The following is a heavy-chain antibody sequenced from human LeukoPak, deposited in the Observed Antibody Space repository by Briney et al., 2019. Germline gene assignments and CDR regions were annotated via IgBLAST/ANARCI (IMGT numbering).Heavy chain of an antibody. V-gene: IGHV4-39*01. CDR2: IYYSGST. CDR1: GGSFSSYY. D-gene: IGHD3-22*01. Sequence: PSETLSLTCAVYGGSFSSYYWGWIRQPPGKGLEWIGSIYYSGSTYYNPSLKSRVTISVDTSKNQFSLKLSSVTAADTAVYYCAGSRNLYYYDSSGYFRYFDYWGQGTLVTVSS. CDR3: AGSRNLYYYDSSGYFRYFDY. J-gene: IGHJ4*02.